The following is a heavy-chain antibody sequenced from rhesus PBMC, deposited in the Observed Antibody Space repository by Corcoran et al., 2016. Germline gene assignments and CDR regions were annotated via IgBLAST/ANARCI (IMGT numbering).Heavy chain of an antibody. CDR3: ASAQDIAGSRYFDY. CDR2: IYGSGSST. CDR1: GGSISSSY. V-gene: IGHV4-169*02. J-gene: IGHJ4*01. Sequence: QLLLQESGPGLVKPSETLSVTCAVSGGSISSSYWSWIRQAPGKGLDWIVYIYGSGSSTHHNPSLKSRVTLSVDTSKNQLSLKLSSVTAADTAVYYCASAQDIAGSRYFDYWGQGVLVTVSS. D-gene: IGHD5-36*01.